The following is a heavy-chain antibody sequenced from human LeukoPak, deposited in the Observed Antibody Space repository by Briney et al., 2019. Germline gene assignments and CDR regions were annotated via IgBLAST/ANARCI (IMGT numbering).Heavy chain of an antibody. D-gene: IGHD6-13*01. V-gene: IGHV1-2*06. Sequence: ASVKVSCKASGYTFTGYYIHWVRQAPGQGLEWMGHINPNSGGTNYAQKFQGRVTMTRDTSINTAYMELSSLSSEDTAVYYCARDHLAAAGSGGWGQGTLVTVSS. CDR3: ARDHLAAAGSGG. J-gene: IGHJ4*02. CDR1: GYTFTGYY. CDR2: INPNSGGT.